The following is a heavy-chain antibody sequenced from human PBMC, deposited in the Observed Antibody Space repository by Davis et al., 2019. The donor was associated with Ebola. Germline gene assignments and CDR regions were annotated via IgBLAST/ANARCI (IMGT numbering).Heavy chain of an antibody. Sequence: LRLSCTLSGGSISGYYLTWVRQPPGKALEWLARIDWDDDTYYSTSLKTRLTISKDTSKHQVVLTMTNMDPADTATYYCARLTWAYRDNAIEMWGQGTMVTVSS. D-gene: IGHD3-16*01. CDR3: ARLTWAYRDNAIEM. V-gene: IGHV2-70*11. J-gene: IGHJ3*02. CDR2: IDWDDDT. CDR1: GGSISGYY.